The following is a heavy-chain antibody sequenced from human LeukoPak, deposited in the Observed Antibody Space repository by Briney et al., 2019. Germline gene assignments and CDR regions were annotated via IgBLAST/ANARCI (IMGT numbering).Heavy chain of an antibody. D-gene: IGHD5-18*01. CDR3: ARDLAGYGWFDP. V-gene: IGHV4-59*12. CDR2: IFYSENT. Sequence: SETLSLTCTVSSDSISTYYWSWIRQSPGKGLEWIGYIFYSENTDYNPSLQSRVTISVDTSKNQFSLKLSSVTAADTAVYYCARDLAGYGWFDPWGQGTLVTVSS. CDR1: SDSISTYY. J-gene: IGHJ5*02.